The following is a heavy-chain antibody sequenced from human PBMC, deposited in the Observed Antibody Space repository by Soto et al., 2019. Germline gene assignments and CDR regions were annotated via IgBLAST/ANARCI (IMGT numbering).Heavy chain of an antibody. D-gene: IGHD4-4*01. Sequence: EAQLLESGGGLVQPGGSLRLSCAASGFTFSTYPMSWVRQAPGKGLEWVSGIGGSGISTYYTDSVKGRFTISRDNSKNTVFLQMNSLRDEDTAVYYCVKPPVITASYYYYDMDVWGQGTTVTVSS. V-gene: IGHV3-23*01. J-gene: IGHJ6*02. CDR2: IGGSGIST. CDR1: GFTFSTYP. CDR3: VKPPVITASYYYYDMDV.